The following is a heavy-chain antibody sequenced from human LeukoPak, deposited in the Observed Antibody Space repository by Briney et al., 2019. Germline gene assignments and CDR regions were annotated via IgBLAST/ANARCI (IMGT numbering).Heavy chain of an antibody. CDR3: ARQGYTYYYDSSGYYPFDY. Sequence: SETLSLTCTVSGGSISSSSYYWGWIRQPPGKGLEWIGSIYYSGSTYYNPSLRSRVTISVDTSKNQFSLRLTSVTAADTAVYYCARQGYTYYYDSSGYYPFDYWGQGTLVTVSS. J-gene: IGHJ4*02. V-gene: IGHV4-39*01. CDR1: GGSISSSSYY. CDR2: IYYSGST. D-gene: IGHD3-22*01.